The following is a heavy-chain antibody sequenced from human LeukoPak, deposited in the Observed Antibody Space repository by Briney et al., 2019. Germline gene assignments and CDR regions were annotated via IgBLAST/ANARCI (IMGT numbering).Heavy chain of an antibody. CDR2: IYYSGST. D-gene: IGHD3-10*01. J-gene: IGHJ4*02. CDR3: ARGLGVTGSGREYFDY. V-gene: IGHV4-39*07. Sequence: KPSETLSLTCTVSGGSISSSSYYWGWIRQPPGKGLEWIGSIYYSGSTYYNPSLKSRVTISVDTSKNQFSLKLSSVTAADTAVYYCARGLGVTGSGREYFDYWGQGTLVTVSS. CDR1: GGSISSSSYY.